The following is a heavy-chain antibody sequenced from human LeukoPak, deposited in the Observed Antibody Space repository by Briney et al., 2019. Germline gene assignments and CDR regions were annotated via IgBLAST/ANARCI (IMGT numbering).Heavy chain of an antibody. Sequence: GGSLRLSCAASGFTFSSYSMNWVRQAPGKGLEWVSSISSSSSYIYYADSVKGRFTISRDNAKNSLYLQMNSLRAEDTAVYYCATFSSGWAWDFDYWGQGTLVTVSS. D-gene: IGHD6-19*01. CDR1: GFTFSSYS. CDR2: ISSSSSYI. V-gene: IGHV3-21*04. J-gene: IGHJ4*02. CDR3: ATFSSGWAWDFDY.